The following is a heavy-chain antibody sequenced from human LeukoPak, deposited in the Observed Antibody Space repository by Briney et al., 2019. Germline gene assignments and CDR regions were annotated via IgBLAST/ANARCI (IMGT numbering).Heavy chain of an antibody. CDR3: AGEQWLVRGGDFQH. Sequence: SETLSLTCSVSGGSISGYYWSWIRQPPGKGLEWIGYIYYSGSTNYNPSLKSRVTISVDKSKNQFSLKLSSVTAADTAVYYCAGEQWLVRGGDFQHWGQGTLVTVSS. CDR1: GGSISGYY. CDR2: IYYSGST. D-gene: IGHD6-19*01. V-gene: IGHV4-59*12. J-gene: IGHJ1*01.